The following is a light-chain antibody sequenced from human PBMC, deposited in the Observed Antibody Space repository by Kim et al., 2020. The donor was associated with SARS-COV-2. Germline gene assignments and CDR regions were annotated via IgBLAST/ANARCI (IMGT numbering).Light chain of an antibody. CDR1: ALPKQY. V-gene: IGLV3-25*03. J-gene: IGLJ1*01. Sequence: VSPGQTARITCSGNALPKQYAYWYQQKPGQAPVLVIYKDSERPSGIPERFSGSSSGTTVTLTISGVQAEDEADYYCQSADSSGTYVFGTGTKVTVL. CDR3: QSADSSGTYV. CDR2: KDS.